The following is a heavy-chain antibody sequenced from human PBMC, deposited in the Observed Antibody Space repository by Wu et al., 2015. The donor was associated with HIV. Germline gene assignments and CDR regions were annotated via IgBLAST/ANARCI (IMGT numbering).Heavy chain of an antibody. CDR3: ARGGWEGSMTSLPTYH. Sequence: QVQVVQSGPEVKKPGASMKVSCKVSGYVFTRYGITWVRQAPGQGLEWMGWISAYDGNRNYAQNFQGRVTLTTDTAADTAYMEMRSLRSDDTAVYYCARGGWEGSMTSLPTYHWGQGTLVTVSS. V-gene: IGHV1-18*01. J-gene: IGHJ5*02. CDR1: GYVFTRYG. D-gene: IGHD1-26*01. CDR2: ISAYDGNR.